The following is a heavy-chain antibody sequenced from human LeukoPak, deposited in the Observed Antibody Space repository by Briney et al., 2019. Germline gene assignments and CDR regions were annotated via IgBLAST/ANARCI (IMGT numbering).Heavy chain of an antibody. Sequence: GGSLRLSCAASGFTFSTYSINWVRQAPGKGLEWVASITSPVGHIYYADSLKGRITISRDNAKSSLYLQMNSLRAEDTAVYYCATDGQSSGWYGFDYWGQETLVTVSS. D-gene: IGHD6-19*01. CDR1: GFTFSTYS. CDR3: ATDGQSSGWYGFDY. CDR2: ITSPVGHI. J-gene: IGHJ4*02. V-gene: IGHV3-21*01.